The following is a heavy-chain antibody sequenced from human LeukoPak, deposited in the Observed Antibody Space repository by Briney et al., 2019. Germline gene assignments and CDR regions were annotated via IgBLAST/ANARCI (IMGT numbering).Heavy chain of an antibody. CDR2: IRSKAYGGTT. Sequence: GGSLRLSCTASGFTFGDYAMSWFRQAPGKGLEWVGFIRSKAYGGTTEYAASVEGRFTISRDDSKSIAYLQMNSLKTEDTAVYYCTRDRLDSSSWRTLRSPNYYYGMDVWGQGTTVTVSS. CDR1: GFTFGDYA. CDR3: TRDRLDSSSWRTLRSPNYYYGMDV. V-gene: IGHV3-49*03. D-gene: IGHD6-13*01. J-gene: IGHJ6*02.